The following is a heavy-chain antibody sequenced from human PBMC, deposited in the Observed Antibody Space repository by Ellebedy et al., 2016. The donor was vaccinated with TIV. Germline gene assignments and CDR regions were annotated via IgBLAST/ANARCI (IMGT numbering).Heavy chain of an antibody. CDR2: IYTSAST. Sequence: SETLSLTCTVSGGSISSYYWSWIRQPAGKGLEWIGRIYTSASTNYNPSLKSRVTMSVDTSKNQFSLKLSSVTAADTAVYYCARDVSYFYDSSGYFTRYYYYYGMDVWGQGTTVTVSS. CDR1: GGSISSYY. J-gene: IGHJ6*02. D-gene: IGHD3-22*01. CDR3: ARDVSYFYDSSGYFTRYYYYYGMDV. V-gene: IGHV4-4*07.